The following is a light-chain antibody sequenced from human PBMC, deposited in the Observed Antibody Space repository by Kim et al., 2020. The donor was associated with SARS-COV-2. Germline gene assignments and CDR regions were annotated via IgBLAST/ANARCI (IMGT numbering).Light chain of an antibody. J-gene: IGLJ2*01. CDR1: KLGEKY. V-gene: IGLV3-1*01. Sequence: ELTQPPSVSVSPGQTARITCSGDKLGEKYTSWYQHKSGQSPVVVIYQDNKRPSGMTERFSGSSSGNTATLTISGTQPMDEADYYCQTWDSTTVIFGGGTQLTVL. CDR2: QDN. CDR3: QTWDSTTVI.